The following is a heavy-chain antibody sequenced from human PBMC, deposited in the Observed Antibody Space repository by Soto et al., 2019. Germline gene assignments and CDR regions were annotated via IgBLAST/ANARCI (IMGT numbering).Heavy chain of an antibody. CDR1: GASISSYS. Sequence: QVQLQESGPELVKPSETLSLTCTVSGASISSYSWSWLVQPAGKGVEWIGRVYAHEGAKYNPSLNGRVTMSIDTSENQVSLKLDSVTAADAAVYYCARDGLTAGDSWGQGPLVTVSS. CDR3: ARDGLTAGDS. CDR2: VYAHEGA. D-gene: IGHD6-19*01. J-gene: IGHJ4*02. V-gene: IGHV4-4*07.